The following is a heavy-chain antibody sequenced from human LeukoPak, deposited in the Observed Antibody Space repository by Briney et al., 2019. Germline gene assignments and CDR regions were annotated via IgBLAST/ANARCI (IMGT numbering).Heavy chain of an antibody. CDR2: ISDVGSHT. CDR1: GFTFSSYW. CDR3: AKDLFYFDYGGTDAFDI. D-gene: IGHD4-23*01. J-gene: IGHJ3*02. V-gene: IGHV3-74*01. Sequence: GGSLRLSCAASGFTFSSYWMHWVRQAPGKGLVWVSRISDVGSHTFYADSVKGRFTISRDNSKNTLYLQMNSLRAEDTAVYYCAKDLFYFDYGGTDAFDIWGQGTMVTVSS.